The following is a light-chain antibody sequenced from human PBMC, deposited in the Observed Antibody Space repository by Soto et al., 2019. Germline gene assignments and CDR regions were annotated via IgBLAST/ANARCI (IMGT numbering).Light chain of an antibody. Sequence: QSVLPQTPSVSGTPGQTVPISCSGSSSNIGRNSVYWYQQLPGAAPKLLMYSHNIRPSGVPDRFSASTSGTSASLVISGLRSEDEADYHCATWDDDVSGVVFGGGTKLTVL. J-gene: IGLJ2*01. CDR3: ATWDDDVSGVV. CDR1: SSNIGRNS. V-gene: IGLV1-47*02. CDR2: SHN.